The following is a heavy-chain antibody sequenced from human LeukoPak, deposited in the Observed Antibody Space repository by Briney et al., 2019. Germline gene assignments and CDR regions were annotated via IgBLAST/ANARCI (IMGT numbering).Heavy chain of an antibody. V-gene: IGHV5-51*01. CDR1: GHRFTNYW. CDR2: IYPGDCDT. J-gene: IGHJ6*02. Sequence: LGEALQISCKGSGHRFTNYWIGWVRHMPGEGLEWMGIIYPGDCDTRYNVPFQGHVTISANNYPSTAYLHWSNLKASDSDRYYCARLIGGWHSNYAMDVWGQGTTVTVSS. CDR3: ARLIGGWHSNYAMDV. D-gene: IGHD6-19*01.